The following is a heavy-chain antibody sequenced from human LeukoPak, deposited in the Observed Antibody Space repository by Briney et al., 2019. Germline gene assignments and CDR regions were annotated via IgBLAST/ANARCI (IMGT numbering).Heavy chain of an antibody. CDR2: INPSGGST. J-gene: IGHJ4*02. Sequence: GASVKVSCKASGHTFTTYYMHWVRQAPGQGLEWMGLINPSGGSTSYAQKFQGRVTMTRDMSTSTVYMEVSSLRCEDTAVYYCARGPRPLSSSWYHSFDYWGQGTLVTVSS. CDR1: GHTFTTYY. D-gene: IGHD6-13*01. V-gene: IGHV1-46*01. CDR3: ARGPRPLSSSWYHSFDY.